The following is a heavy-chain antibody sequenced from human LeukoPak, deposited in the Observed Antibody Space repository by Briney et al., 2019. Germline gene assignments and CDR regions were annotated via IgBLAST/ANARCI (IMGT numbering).Heavy chain of an antibody. CDR3: ARDHSMVRGVIKDYYYYMDV. Sequence: TSETLSLTCTVSGGSISSYYWSWIRQPPGKGLEWLGYIYYSGSTNYNPSLKSRVTISVDTSKNQFSLKLSSVTAADTAVYYCARDHSMVRGVIKDYYYYMDVWGKGTTVTVSS. J-gene: IGHJ6*03. V-gene: IGHV4-59*01. D-gene: IGHD3-10*01. CDR1: GGSISSYY. CDR2: IYYSGST.